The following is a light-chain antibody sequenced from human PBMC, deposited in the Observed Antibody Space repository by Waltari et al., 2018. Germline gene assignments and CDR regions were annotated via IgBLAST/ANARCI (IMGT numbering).Light chain of an antibody. V-gene: IGLV2-23*01. J-gene: IGLJ1*01. CDR3: CAHAGGGTHYA. CDR1: SSDVGSSTR. CDR2: EGT. Sequence: QSALTQPASVSGSPGQSITISCTGPSSDVGSSTRVSWYQQHPGNGPKILIYEGTQRLSGVSDRFSGSKSGNTASLTLSGLQPEDEADYYCCAHAGGGTHYAFGTGTKVTVL.